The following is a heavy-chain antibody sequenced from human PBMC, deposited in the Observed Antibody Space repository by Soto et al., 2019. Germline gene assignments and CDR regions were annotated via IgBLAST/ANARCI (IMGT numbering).Heavy chain of an antibody. J-gene: IGHJ4*02. CDR3: AHSRRGIAVAGNFDY. V-gene: IGHV2-5*01. CDR2: IYWNDDK. CDR1: GFSLSTSGVC. D-gene: IGHD6-19*01. Sequence: SCPTRVNPTQTLTLTCTFSGFSLSTSGVCVGWMRQPPGKALEWLALIYWNDDKRYSPSLKSRLTITKDTSKNQVVLTMTNMDPVDTATYYCAHSRRGIAVAGNFDYWGQGTLVTVSS.